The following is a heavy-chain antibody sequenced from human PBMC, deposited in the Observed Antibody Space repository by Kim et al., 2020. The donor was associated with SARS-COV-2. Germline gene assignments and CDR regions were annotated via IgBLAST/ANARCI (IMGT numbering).Heavy chain of an antibody. J-gene: IGHJ6*02. Sequence: GGSLRLSCAASGFTFSSYAMHWVRQAPGKGLEWVAVISYDGSNKYYVDSVKGRFTISRDNSKNTLYLQMNSLRAEDTAVYYCAKERSGMDVWGQGTTVTV. V-gene: IGHV3-30*04. CDR1: GFTFSSYA. CDR2: ISYDGSNK. CDR3: AKERSGMDV.